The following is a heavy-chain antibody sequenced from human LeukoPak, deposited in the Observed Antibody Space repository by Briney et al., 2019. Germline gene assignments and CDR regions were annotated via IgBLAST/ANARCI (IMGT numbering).Heavy chain of an antibody. J-gene: IGHJ4*02. Sequence: PSETLSLTCTVSGGSISSYYWSWIRQPPGKGLEWIGEINHSGSTNYNPSLKSRVTISVDTSKNQFSLKLSSVTAADTAVYYCARVRQWLDFDYWGQGTLVTVSS. CDR1: GGSISSYY. CDR3: ARVRQWLDFDY. D-gene: IGHD6-19*01. CDR2: INHSGST. V-gene: IGHV4-34*01.